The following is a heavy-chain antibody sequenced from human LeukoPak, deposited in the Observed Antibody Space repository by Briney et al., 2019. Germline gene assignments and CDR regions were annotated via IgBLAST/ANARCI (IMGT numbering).Heavy chain of an antibody. Sequence: SGGSLRLSCAASGFTFSSYWMTWVRQAPGKGLEWVAKIKQDGSEKYYVDSVKGRFTTSRDNAKNSLYLQMYSLRAEDTAVYYCALSRTLDFWGQGTLVTVSS. CDR2: IKQDGSEK. V-gene: IGHV3-7*01. CDR3: ALSRTLDF. CDR1: GFTFSSYW. D-gene: IGHD6-13*01. J-gene: IGHJ4*02.